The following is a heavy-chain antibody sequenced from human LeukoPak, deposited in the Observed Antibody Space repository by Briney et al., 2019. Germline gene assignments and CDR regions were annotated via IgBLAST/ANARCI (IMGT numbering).Heavy chain of an antibody. V-gene: IGHV4-59*01. CDR1: GDSISNYY. Sequence: SETLSLTCTVPGDSISNYYWRCIRQPPGKGLVWLGYMHNGVHTNYNPSLKSRVTISGDTSKNQLSLKLTSVTAADTAVYFCAATIKRDYGDTNLDFWGQGTLVTVSS. CDR2: MHNGVHT. D-gene: IGHD4/OR15-4a*01. CDR3: AATIKRDYGDTNLDF. J-gene: IGHJ4*02.